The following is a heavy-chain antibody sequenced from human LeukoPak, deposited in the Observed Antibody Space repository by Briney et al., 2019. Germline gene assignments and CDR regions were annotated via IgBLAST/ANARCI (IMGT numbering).Heavy chain of an antibody. CDR2: ISYDGTNK. D-gene: IGHD5-24*01. V-gene: IGHV3-30*18. CDR3: AKDLAPHRDGSHHGADA. Sequence: PGRSLRLSCAASGFTFNTYGMHWVRQAPGKGLEWVTIISYDGTNKYYADSVRGRFTISRDNSKNTLDLQMDSLRAEDTAVYYCAKDLAPHRDGSHHGADAWGQGTLVTVSS. CDR1: GFTFNTYG. J-gene: IGHJ5*02.